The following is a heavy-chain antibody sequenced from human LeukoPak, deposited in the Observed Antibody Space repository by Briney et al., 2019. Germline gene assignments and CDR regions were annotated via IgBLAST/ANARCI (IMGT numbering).Heavy chain of an antibody. CDR3: DRDSGPPNFYLDS. Sequence: SETLSLTCFVSGGSISTSGYYWGWIRQPPGKGLEWIGTNYNRGSTYSNPSLKSRVTISVDMSKNQFSLNLSSVTAADTAVYYCDRDSGPPNFYLDSWGQGTLVTVSS. V-gene: IGHV4-39*07. D-gene: IGHD2-8*02. CDR1: GGSISTSGYY. CDR2: NYNRGST. J-gene: IGHJ4*02.